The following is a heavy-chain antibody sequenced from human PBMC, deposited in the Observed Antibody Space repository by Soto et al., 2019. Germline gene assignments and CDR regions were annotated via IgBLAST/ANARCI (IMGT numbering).Heavy chain of an antibody. J-gene: IGHJ3*02. D-gene: IGHD3-3*01. V-gene: IGHV4-59*08. CDR1: GGSISSYY. Sequence: PSETLSLTCTVSGGSISSYYWSWIRQPPGKGLEWIGYIYYSGSTNYNPSLKSRVTISVDTSKNQFSLKLSSVTAADTAVYYCARLGGGHYDFWSGHYTGKFDAFDIWGQGTMVTVSS. CDR2: IYYSGST. CDR3: ARLGGGHYDFWSGHYTGKFDAFDI.